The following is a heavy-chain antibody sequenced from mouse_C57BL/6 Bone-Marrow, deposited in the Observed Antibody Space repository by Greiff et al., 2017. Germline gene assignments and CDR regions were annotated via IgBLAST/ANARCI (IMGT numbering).Heavy chain of an antibody. J-gene: IGHJ1*03. V-gene: IGHV14-2*01. CDR3: ASTVVASDWYFDV. CDR2: IDPEDGET. CDR1: GFNIKDYY. Sequence: VHVKQSGAELVKPGASVKLSCTASGFNIKDYYMHWVKQRTEQGLEWSGRIDPEDGETKYAPKFQGKATITADTSSNTAYLQLSSLTSEDTAVYYCASTVVASDWYFDVWGTGTTVTVSS. D-gene: IGHD1-1*01.